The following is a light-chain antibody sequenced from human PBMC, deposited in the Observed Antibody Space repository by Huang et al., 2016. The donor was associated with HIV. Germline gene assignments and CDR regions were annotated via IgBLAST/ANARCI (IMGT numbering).Light chain of an antibody. J-gene: IGKJ4*01. Sequence: VVMTQSPLSLPVTLGQPASISCRSSQSLVYSDGNTYLNWFQQMPGQSPRRLIYRVSNRDSGVPERFSGRGSGTDFTLKISRVEAEDVGIYYCMQGTHWPLTFGGGTKVEIK. CDR3: MQGTHWPLT. V-gene: IGKV2-30*01. CDR2: RVS. CDR1: QSLVYSDGNTY.